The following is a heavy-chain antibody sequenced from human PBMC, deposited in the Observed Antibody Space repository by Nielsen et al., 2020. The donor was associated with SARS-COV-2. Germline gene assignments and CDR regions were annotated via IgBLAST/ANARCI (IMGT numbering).Heavy chain of an antibody. Sequence: WIRQPPGKGLEWVAGISAGDNTFYADSVKGRFAISRDNSRHMVTLQMNSLRGEDTAVYYCAKDLRRITMVRGVMGGGMDVWGQGTTVTVSS. J-gene: IGHJ6*02. CDR3: AKDLRRITMVRGVMGGGMDV. CDR2: ISAGDNT. V-gene: IGHV3-23*01. D-gene: IGHD3-10*01.